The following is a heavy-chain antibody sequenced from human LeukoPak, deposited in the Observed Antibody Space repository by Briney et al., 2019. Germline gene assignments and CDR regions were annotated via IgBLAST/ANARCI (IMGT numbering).Heavy chain of an antibody. CDR1: GFTFSSYG. V-gene: IGHV3-30*02. CDR2: IRYDGSNK. J-gene: IGHJ3*02. D-gene: IGHD3-22*01. Sequence: GGSLRLSCAASGFTFSSYGMHWVRQAPGKGLEWVAFIRYDGSNKYYADSVKGRFTISRDNSKNTLYLQMNSLRAEDTAVYYCAKDQDPSDYYDSSGFDAFDIWGQGTMVTVSS. CDR3: AKDQDPSDYYDSSGFDAFDI.